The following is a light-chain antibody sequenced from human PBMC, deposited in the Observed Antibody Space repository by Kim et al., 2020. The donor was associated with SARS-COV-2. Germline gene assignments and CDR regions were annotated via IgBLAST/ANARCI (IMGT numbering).Light chain of an antibody. CDR3: QQYNNWPPYN. J-gene: IGKJ2*01. CDR2: DAS. CDR1: QSIRTN. V-gene: IGKV3-15*01. Sequence: SPEETATLAGRASQSIRTNLAWNQQRPGQAPRLLIYDASTRATGIPVRFSGSGSGTEFTLTVSSLQSEDVAVYYCQQYNNWPPYNFGHGTKLEIK.